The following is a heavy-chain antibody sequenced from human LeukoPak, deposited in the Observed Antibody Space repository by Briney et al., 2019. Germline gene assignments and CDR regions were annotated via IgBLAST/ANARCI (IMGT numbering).Heavy chain of an antibody. CDR1: EFPFSSYV. J-gene: IGHJ5*02. CDR2: ISFDGSNT. CDR3: AKDGYSSGWYEGGNWFDP. D-gene: IGHD6-19*01. V-gene: IGHV3-30*18. Sequence: PGGSLRLSCAASEFPFSSYVIHWVRQAPGKGLEWVAVISFDGSNTYYADSVKGRFTISRDNSKNTLYLQMNSLRAEDTAVYYCAKDGYSSGWYEGGNWFDPWGQGTLVTVSS.